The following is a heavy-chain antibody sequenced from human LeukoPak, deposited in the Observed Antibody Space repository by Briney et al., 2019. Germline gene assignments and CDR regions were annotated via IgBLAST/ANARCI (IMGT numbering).Heavy chain of an antibody. Sequence: GGSLRLSCAASGFTFSSYEMNWVRQAPGKGLEWVSYISSSGSTIYYADSVKGRFTISRDNSKNTLYLQMNSLRAEDTAVYYCARGGAWERKQRHDAFDIWGQGTMVTVSS. CDR2: ISSSGSTI. V-gene: IGHV3-48*03. J-gene: IGHJ3*02. CDR1: GFTFSSYE. D-gene: IGHD6-25*01. CDR3: ARGGAWERKQRHDAFDI.